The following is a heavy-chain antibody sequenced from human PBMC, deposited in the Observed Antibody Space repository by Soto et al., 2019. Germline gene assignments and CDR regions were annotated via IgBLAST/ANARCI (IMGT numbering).Heavy chain of an antibody. CDR2: MNQHGSEK. J-gene: IGHJ4*02. CDR1: GFTFNTSW. V-gene: IGHV3-7*05. CDR3: VSWAGSSY. Sequence: EVQLVESGGGLVQPGGSLRLSCAASGFTFNTSWMSWVRRAPGKGLEWVAHMNQHGSEKYYVDSVKGRFTISGDDAKNSLYLQMNSLGAEDTAVYYCVSWAGSSYWGQGTPVTVS. D-gene: IGHD3-10*01.